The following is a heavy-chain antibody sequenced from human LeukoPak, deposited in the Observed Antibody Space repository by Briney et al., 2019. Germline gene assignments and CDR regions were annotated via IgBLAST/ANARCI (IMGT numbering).Heavy chain of an antibody. CDR1: GFTFSSYA. Sequence: PGRSLRLSCAASGFTFSSYAMSWVRQAPGKGLEWVSAISGSGGSTYYADSVKGRFTISRDNSKNTLYLQMNSLRAEDTAVYYCAKDGRRYFDWLSSFGYYYYYMDVWGKGTTVTVSS. D-gene: IGHD3-9*01. J-gene: IGHJ6*03. V-gene: IGHV3-23*01. CDR2: ISGSGGST. CDR3: AKDGRRYFDWLSSFGYYYYYMDV.